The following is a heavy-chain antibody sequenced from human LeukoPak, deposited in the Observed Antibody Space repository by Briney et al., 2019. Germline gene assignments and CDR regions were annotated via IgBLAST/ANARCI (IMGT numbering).Heavy chain of an antibody. CDR2: IRSKAYGGTT. V-gene: IGHV3-49*03. D-gene: IGHD3-9*01. CDR1: GFNFWDYA. J-gene: IGHJ4*02. CDR3: TRVLELPTGYYPPVDY. Sequence: GGSLRLSCTAWGFNFWDYAMSWFRQAPGKGLEWVGFIRSKAYGGTTEYAASVKGRFTISRDDSKSIAYLQMNSLKTEDTAVYYCTRVLELPTGYYPPVDYWGQGTLVTVSS.